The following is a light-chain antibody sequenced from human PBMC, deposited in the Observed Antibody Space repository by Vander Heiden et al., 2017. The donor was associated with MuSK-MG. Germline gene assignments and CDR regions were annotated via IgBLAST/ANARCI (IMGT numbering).Light chain of an antibody. Sequence: YELTQPPSVSVSPGQTASITCSGDKLGDKYACWYQQKPGQSPVLVIYQDSKRPSGIPERFSGSNSGNTATLTISGTQAMDEADYYCQAWDSSNVVFGGGTKLTVL. CDR3: QAWDSSNVV. CDR2: QDS. CDR1: KLGDKY. J-gene: IGLJ2*01. V-gene: IGLV3-1*01.